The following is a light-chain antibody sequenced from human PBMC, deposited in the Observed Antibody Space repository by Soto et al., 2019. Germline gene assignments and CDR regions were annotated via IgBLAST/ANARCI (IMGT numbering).Light chain of an antibody. CDR2: ETS. CDR1: QNISNSY. J-gene: IGKJ1*01. V-gene: IGKV3-20*01. CDR3: QQYGTSPRT. Sequence: ETELTQSPGTLSLSPGERVILSCSASQNISNSYLAWYQQKPGQAPRLLIYETSSRATGIPDRFSGSGSQTDFTLTISRLEPEDFAVYYCQQYGTSPRTFGQGTKVDNK.